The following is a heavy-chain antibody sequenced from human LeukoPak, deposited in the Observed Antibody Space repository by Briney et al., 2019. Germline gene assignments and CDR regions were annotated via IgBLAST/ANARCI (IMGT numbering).Heavy chain of an antibody. J-gene: IGHJ4*02. Sequence: NPLETLSLTCTVSGGSISSYYWSWIRQPPGKGLEWIGYIYFSGTTNYNPSLESRVTISVDTSKNQFSLKLSSVAAADTAVYYCARYYDILTGYYSFDYWGQGTLVTVSS. D-gene: IGHD3-9*01. CDR2: IYFSGTT. CDR1: GGSISSYY. CDR3: ARYYDILTGYYSFDY. V-gene: IGHV4-59*01.